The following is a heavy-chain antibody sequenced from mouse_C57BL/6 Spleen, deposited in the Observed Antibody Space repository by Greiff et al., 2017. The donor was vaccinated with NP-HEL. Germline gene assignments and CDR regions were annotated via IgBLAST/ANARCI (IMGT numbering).Heavy chain of an antibody. CDR2: ISDGGSYT. Sequence: EVQVVESGGGLVKPGGSLKLSCAASGFTFSSYAMSWVRQTPEKRLEWVATISDGGSYTYYPDNVKGRFTISRDNAKNNLYLQMSHLKSEDTAMYYCARDGDSNRAWFAYWGQGTLVTVSA. D-gene: IGHD2-5*01. CDR1: GFTFSSYA. J-gene: IGHJ3*01. CDR3: ARDGDSNRAWFAY. V-gene: IGHV5-4*01.